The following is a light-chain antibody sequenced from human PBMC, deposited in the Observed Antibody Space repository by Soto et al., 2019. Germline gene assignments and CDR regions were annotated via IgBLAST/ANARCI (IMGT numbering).Light chain of an antibody. V-gene: IGKV3-20*01. CDR3: QQYGSSRWT. J-gene: IGKJ1*01. Sequence: EIVLPQSPGTLSLSPGERATLSCRASQSVSSSYLAWYQQNRGQAPRLLIYGASSRATGIPDRFSGSGSGTDFTLTISRLEPEDFAVYYCQQYGSSRWTFGQGTKWIS. CDR1: QSVSSSY. CDR2: GAS.